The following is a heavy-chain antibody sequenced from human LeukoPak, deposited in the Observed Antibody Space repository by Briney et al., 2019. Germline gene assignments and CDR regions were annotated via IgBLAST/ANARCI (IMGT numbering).Heavy chain of an antibody. V-gene: IGHV1-69*13. J-gene: IGHJ4*02. Sequence: SVKVSCKSSGGTSKTYSISWVRQAPGQGLEWMGDIVPMFGIANYAQRFQGRVTMTADASTNTAYLELSSLTFEDTAVYYCAREVAVHHPAFGDWGQGTLVTVSS. CDR2: IVPMFGIA. D-gene: IGHD3-10*01. CDR3: AREVAVHHPAFGD. CDR1: GGTSKTYS.